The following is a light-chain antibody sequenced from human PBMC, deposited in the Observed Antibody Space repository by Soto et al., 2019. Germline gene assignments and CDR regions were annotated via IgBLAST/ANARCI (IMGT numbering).Light chain of an antibody. V-gene: IGKV3-20*01. J-gene: IGKJ5*01. CDR2: AAS. CDR1: QSVSSSY. CDR3: QQYGGSFLT. Sequence: EIVLTQSPGTLSLSPGERVTLSCRASQSVSSSYLAWYQQKPGQPPRLLIYAASSRATGIPDRFSGSGSGTDFTLTISRLGPEDFAVYYCQQYGGSFLTFGQGTRLEIK.